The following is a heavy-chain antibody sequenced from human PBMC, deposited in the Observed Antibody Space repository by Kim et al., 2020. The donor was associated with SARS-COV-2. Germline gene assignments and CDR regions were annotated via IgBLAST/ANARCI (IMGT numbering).Heavy chain of an antibody. D-gene: IGHD6-19*01. CDR3: ATLTDEKSIAVAGTLDY. V-gene: IGHV1-46*01. Sequence: FQGRVTMTRDTSTSTVYMELSSLRSEDTAVYYCATLTDEKSIAVAGTLDYWGQGTLVTVSS. J-gene: IGHJ4*02.